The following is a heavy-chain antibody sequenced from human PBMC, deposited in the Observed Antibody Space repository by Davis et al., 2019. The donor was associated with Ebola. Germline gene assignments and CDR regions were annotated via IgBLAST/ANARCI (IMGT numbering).Heavy chain of an antibody. V-gene: IGHV3-9*01. Sequence: LSLTCTVSGGSIGSYYWSWVRQAPGKGLEWVSGISWNSGSIGYADSVKGRFTVSRDNAKNSLYLQMDSLRAEDTAVYYCAKYTHYDFLSGYPQYYYYYGLDVWGKGTTVTVSS. CDR2: ISWNSGSI. CDR3: AKYTHYDFLSGYPQYYYYYGLDV. J-gene: IGHJ6*04. CDR1: GGSIGSYY. D-gene: IGHD3-3*01.